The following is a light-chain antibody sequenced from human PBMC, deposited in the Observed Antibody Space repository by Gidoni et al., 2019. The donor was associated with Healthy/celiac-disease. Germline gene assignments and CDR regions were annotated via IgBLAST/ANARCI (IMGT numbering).Light chain of an antibody. CDR2: AAS. J-gene: IGKJ2*04. Sequence: DIQMTQSPSSLSASVGDRVTITCRASQSISSYLNWYQQKPGKAPKLLIYAASSLQSGVPSRFSGSGSGTDFTLTISSLQPEDFATYYCQQSYSTLCSVGQGTKLEIK. CDR3: QQSYSTLCS. CDR1: QSISSY. V-gene: IGKV1-39*01.